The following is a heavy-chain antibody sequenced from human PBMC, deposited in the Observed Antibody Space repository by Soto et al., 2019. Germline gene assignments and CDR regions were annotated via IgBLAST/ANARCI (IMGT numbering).Heavy chain of an antibody. J-gene: IGHJ4*02. CDR2: INPNSGGT. CDR3: ARDRQYYDFWSGYFTVIDY. CDR1: GYTFTGYY. Sequence: EASVKVSCKASGYTFTGYYMHWVRQAPGQGLEWMGWINPNSGGTNYAQKFQGRVTMTRDTSISTAYMELSRLRSDDTAVYYCARDRQYYDFWSGYFTVIDYWGQGTLVTVSS. D-gene: IGHD3-3*01. V-gene: IGHV1-2*02.